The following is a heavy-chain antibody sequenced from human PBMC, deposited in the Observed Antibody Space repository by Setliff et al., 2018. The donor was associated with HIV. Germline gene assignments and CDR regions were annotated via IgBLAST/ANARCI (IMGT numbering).Heavy chain of an antibody. CDR2: IYSCGST. D-gene: IGHD1-26*01. J-gene: IGHJ4*02. V-gene: IGHV3-66*01. Sequence: PGGSLRLSCAASGFTVSSNYMSWVRQAPGKGLEWVSVIYSCGSTYYADSVKGRFTISRDNSKNTLYLQMNSLRAEDTAVYYCASARYSGSPTDYWGQGTLVTVSS. CDR1: GFTVSSNY. CDR3: ASARYSGSPTDY.